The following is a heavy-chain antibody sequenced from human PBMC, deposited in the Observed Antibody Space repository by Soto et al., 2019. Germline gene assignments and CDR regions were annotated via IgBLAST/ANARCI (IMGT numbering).Heavy chain of an antibody. CDR2: INGYTGDT. CDR3: ARGGSGYTWFNEF. Sequence: QVQLLQSGGEVKQPGASVRVSCKTSGYKLKTFAMTWVRRAPGQGLEWGEWINGYTGDTNYAQIFQGRIPITIDTTTSKGHWDWRNLRSDDTASYYCARGGSGYTWFNEFGGQGTLVTVSP. V-gene: IGHV1-18*01. CDR1: GYKLKTFA. J-gene: IGHJ4*02. D-gene: IGHD3-22*01.